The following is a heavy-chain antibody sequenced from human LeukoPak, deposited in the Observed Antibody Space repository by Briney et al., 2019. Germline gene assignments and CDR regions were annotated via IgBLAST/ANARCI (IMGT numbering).Heavy chain of an antibody. V-gene: IGHV1-2*02. CDR2: INPNSGGT. CDR3: ARAHLEAYYDILTGYYKSDGMDV. D-gene: IGHD3-9*01. Sequence: ASVKVSCKASGYTFTGYYMHWVRQAPGQGLEWMGWINPNSGGTNYAQKFQGRVTMTRDTSISTAYMELSRLRSDDTAVYYCARAHLEAYYDILTGYYKSDGMDVWGQGTTVTVSS. CDR1: GYTFTGYY. J-gene: IGHJ6*02.